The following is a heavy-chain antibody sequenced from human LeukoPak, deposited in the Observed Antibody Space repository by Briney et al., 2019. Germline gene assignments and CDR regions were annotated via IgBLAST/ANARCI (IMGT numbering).Heavy chain of an antibody. CDR2: INPNGGGT. CDR3: AGGITGGDY. J-gene: IGHJ4*02. D-gene: IGHD1-14*01. CDR1: GYTFTGYY. Sequence: ASVKVSCKASGYTFTGYYTHWVRQAPGQGLEWMGWINPNGGGTNYAQKFQGRVTMTRDTSISTAYVEMSRLRSDDTALYYCAGGITGGDYWGQGTLVTVSS. V-gene: IGHV1-2*02.